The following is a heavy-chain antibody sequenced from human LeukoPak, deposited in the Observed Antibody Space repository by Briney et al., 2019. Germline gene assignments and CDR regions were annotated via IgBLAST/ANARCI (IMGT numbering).Heavy chain of an antibody. V-gene: IGHV1-69*05. CDR2: IFPIFGTA. CDR1: GGTFSSYA. J-gene: IGHJ4*02. Sequence: SVKFSCKASGGTFSSYAISGVRQAPGQGLEWMGGIFPIFGTANYAQKFQGRVTITTDESTSTAYMELSSLRSEDTAVYYCARFYCSSTSCSPSYDYWGQGTLVTVSS. D-gene: IGHD2-2*01. CDR3: ARFYCSSTSCSPSYDY.